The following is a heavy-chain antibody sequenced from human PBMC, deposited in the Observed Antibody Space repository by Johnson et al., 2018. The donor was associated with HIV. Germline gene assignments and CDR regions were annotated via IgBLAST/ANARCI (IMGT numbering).Heavy chain of an antibody. V-gene: IGHV3-30*02. CDR2: IRYDGSNK. CDR3: AKTIVVVTADAFDI. Sequence: VQLVESGGPLVQPGGSLRLSCAASGFTFSSSWMSWVRQAPGKGLEWVAFIRYDGSNKYYADSVKGRFTISRDNSKNTLYLQMNSLRAEDTAVYYCAKTIVVVTADAFDIWGQGTMVTVSS. CDR1: GFTFSSSW. J-gene: IGHJ3*02. D-gene: IGHD2-21*02.